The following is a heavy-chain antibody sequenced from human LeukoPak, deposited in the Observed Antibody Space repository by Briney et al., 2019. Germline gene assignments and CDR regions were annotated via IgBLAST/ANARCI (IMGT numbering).Heavy chain of an antibody. CDR3: AKDGGDPSHAFDI. D-gene: IGHD3-16*01. Sequence: PGGSLRLSCAASGFTFSSYGMHWARQAPGKGLEWVAFIRYDGSDKHYIDSVKGRFTISRDNSKNTLYLQMNSLRAEDTAVYYCAKDGGDPSHAFDIWGQGTMVTVSS. CDR1: GFTFSSYG. V-gene: IGHV3-30*02. J-gene: IGHJ3*02. CDR2: IRYDGSDK.